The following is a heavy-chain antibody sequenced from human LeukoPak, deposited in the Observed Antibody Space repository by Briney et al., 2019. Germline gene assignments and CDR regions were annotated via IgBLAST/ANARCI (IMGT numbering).Heavy chain of an antibody. CDR2: INPNSGGT. D-gene: IGHD4-17*01. CDR1: GYTFTGYY. V-gene: IGHV1-2*06. J-gene: IGHJ4*02. CDR3: ARDRATVTTGDVQGDY. Sequence: ASVKVSCKASGYTFTGYYMHWVRQAPGQGLEWMGRINPNSGGTNYAQKFQGRVTMTRDTSISTAYMELSRLRSDDTAVYYCARDRATVTTGDVQGDYWGQGTLVTVSS.